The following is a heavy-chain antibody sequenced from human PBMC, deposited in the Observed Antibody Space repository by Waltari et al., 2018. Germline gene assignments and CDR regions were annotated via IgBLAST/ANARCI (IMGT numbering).Heavy chain of an antibody. V-gene: IGHV3-7*01. CDR3: ARERGYSFDI. D-gene: IGHD3-22*01. CDR2: IKQDGSEK. Sequence: EVQLVESGGGLFQPGGSLSLSCAASGSPFSSTGISWVRQAPGKGLEWVANIKQDGSEKYYVDSVKGRFTISRDNAKNSLYLQMNSLRAEDTAVYYCARERGYSFDIWGQGTMVTVSS. CDR1: GSPFSSTG. J-gene: IGHJ3*02.